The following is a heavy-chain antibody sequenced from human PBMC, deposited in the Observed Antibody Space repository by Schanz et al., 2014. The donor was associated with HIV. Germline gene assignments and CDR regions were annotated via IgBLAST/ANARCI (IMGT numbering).Heavy chain of an antibody. Sequence: QVQLVESGGGVVQPGRSLRLSCAASGFTFSSYAMHWVRQAPGKGLEWVALISYEGSKKYYADSVKGRFTISRDNSKNTLYLQMNSLRPEDTAVYYCARASVTDFLDYWGQGTLVTVSS. CDR3: ARASVTDFLDY. CDR2: ISYEGSKK. CDR1: GFTFSSYA. D-gene: IGHD3-10*01. J-gene: IGHJ4*02. V-gene: IGHV3-30-3*01.